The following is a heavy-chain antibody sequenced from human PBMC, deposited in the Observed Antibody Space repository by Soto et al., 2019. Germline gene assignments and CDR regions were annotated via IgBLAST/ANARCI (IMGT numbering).Heavy chain of an antibody. CDR1: GFSLRTYG. Sequence: GGSLRLSCAVSGFSLRTYGMTWVRQAPGKGLEWVSGLSGSGTMSYYADSVRGRFIISRDNAKNTMFLQMDDREVEDSAVYGCAKEADGNENVRIPGDNWGQGTPVTVSS. CDR3: AKEADGNENVRIPGDN. CDR2: LSGSGTMS. J-gene: IGHJ4*02. V-gene: IGHV3-23*01. D-gene: IGHD5-18*01.